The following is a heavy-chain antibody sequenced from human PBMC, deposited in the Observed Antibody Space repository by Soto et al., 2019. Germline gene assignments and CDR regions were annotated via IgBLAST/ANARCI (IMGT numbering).Heavy chain of an antibody. D-gene: IGHD3-16*01. CDR2: IIPIFGTA. V-gene: IGHV1-69*13. CDR3: ARGGASSSAPDY. CDR1: GGTFSSYA. Sequence: SVKVSCKASGGTFSSYAISWVRQAPGQGLEWMGGIIPIFGTANYAQKFQGRVTITADESTSTAYMELSSLRSEDTAVYYCARGGASSSAPDYWGQGTLVTVSS. J-gene: IGHJ4*02.